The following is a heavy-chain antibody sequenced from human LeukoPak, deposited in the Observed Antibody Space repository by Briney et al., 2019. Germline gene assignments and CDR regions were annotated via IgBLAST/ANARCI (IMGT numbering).Heavy chain of an antibody. CDR1: GFTFSSYS. D-gene: IGHD3-3*01. CDR3: ARGPITIFGVVIYYFDY. CDR2: ISYDGSNK. Sequence: GGSLRPSCAASGFTFSSYSMNWVRQAPGKGLEWVAVISYDGSNKYYADSVKGRFTISRDNSKNTLYLQMNSLRTEDTAVYYCARGPITIFGVVIYYFDYWGQGTLVTVSS. J-gene: IGHJ4*02. V-gene: IGHV3-30*03.